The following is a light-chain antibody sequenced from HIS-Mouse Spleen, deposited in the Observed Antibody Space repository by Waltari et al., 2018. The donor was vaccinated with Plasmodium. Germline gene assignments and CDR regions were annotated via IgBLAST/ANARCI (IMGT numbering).Light chain of an antibody. V-gene: IGKV3-20*01. CDR2: GAS. CDR1: QSVSSSY. J-gene: IGKJ2*01. Sequence: EIVLTQSPGTLSLSPGERATLSCRVSQSVSSSYLAWYQQKPGQAPRLLIYGASSRATGIPDRVSGSGSGTDFTLTISRLEPEDFAVYYCQQYGSSPYTFGQGTKLEIK. CDR3: QQYGSSPYT.